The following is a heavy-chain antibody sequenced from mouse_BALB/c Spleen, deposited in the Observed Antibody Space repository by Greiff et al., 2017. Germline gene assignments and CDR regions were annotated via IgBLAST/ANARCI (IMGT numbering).Heavy chain of an antibody. Sequence: QVQLQQSGAELVRPGSSVKISCKASGYAFSSYWMNWVKQRPGQGLEWIGQIYPGDGDTNYNGKFKGKATLTADKSSSTAYMQLSSLTSEDSAVYFCARDGYSAAMDYWGQGTSVTVSS. J-gene: IGHJ4*01. CDR1: GYAFSSYW. D-gene: IGHD2-3*01. CDR2: IYPGDGDT. CDR3: ARDGYSAAMDY. V-gene: IGHV1-80*01.